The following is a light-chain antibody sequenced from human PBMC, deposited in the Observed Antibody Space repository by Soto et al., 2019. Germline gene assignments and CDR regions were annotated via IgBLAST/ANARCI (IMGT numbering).Light chain of an antibody. J-gene: IGLJ1*01. CDR2: EVS. CDR3: TSYTSSITYV. Sequence: QSVLTQPASVSGSPGQSITISCTGTSSDVGGYNYVSWYQQHPGKAPKLMIYEVSNRPSGVSNRFSGSKSGNTASLTISGRQAEDEADYYCTSYTSSITYVFGSGTKLTVL. V-gene: IGLV2-14*01. CDR1: SSDVGGYNY.